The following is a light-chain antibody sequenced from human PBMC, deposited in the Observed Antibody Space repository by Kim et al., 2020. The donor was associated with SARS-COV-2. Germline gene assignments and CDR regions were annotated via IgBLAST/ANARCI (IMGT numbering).Light chain of an antibody. CDR3: PTWGTGIAV. V-gene: IGLV4-69*01. CDR2: VNRDGSH. J-gene: IGLJ7*01. CDR1: SGDSSNA. Sequence: ASVNCTCTLGSGDSSNAIAWQQQQPAKGPRSLMKVNRDGSHSQGDGIPDRFSGSSAGAERYLTIPRLQSEDEADYYSPTWGTGIAVFGGGTQLTVL.